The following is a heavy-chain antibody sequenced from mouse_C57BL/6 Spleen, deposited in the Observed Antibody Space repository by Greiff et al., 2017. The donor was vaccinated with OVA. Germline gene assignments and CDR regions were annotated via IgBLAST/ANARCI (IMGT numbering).Heavy chain of an antibody. D-gene: IGHD1-1*01. CDR1: GFTFSSYT. J-gene: IGHJ2*01. V-gene: IGHV5-9*01. Sequence: EVQGVESGGGLVKPGGSLKLSCAASGFTFSSYTMSWVRQTPEKRLEWVATISGGGGNTYYPDSVKGRFTISRDNAKNTLYLQMSSLRSEDTALYYCARGYGFYFDYWGQGTTLTVSS. CDR2: ISGGGGNT. CDR3: ARGYGFYFDY.